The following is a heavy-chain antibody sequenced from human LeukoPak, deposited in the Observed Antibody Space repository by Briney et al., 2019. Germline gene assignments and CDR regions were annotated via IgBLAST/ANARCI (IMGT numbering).Heavy chain of an antibody. Sequence: GGSLRLSCAASGFNFSSYGMYWVRQAPGKGLALVAVISYDGSNKYYADSVKGRFTISRDNSKNTLYLQMNSLRAEDTAVYYCAKSRDWFSNWFDPWGQGTLVTVSS. CDR1: GFNFSSYG. J-gene: IGHJ5*02. CDR3: AKSRDWFSNWFDP. CDR2: ISYDGSNK. D-gene: IGHD3-9*01. V-gene: IGHV3-30*18.